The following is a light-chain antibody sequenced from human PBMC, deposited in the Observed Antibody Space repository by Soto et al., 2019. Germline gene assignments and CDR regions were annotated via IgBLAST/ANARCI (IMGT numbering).Light chain of an antibody. CDR3: QQYSNSVGF. V-gene: IGKV3-20*01. J-gene: IGKJ4*01. CDR1: QSVNSKY. CDR2: AAS. Sequence: EIVLTQSPGTLSLSPGERATLSCRASQSVNSKYLAWYQQKPGQAPRLLIYAASSRATGIPDRFSGSGSGTDFILTISRLEAEDFAVYYCQQYSNSVGFFGGGTRVEIK.